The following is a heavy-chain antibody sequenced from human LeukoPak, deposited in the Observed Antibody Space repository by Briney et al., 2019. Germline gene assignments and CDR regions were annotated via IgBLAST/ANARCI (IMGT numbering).Heavy chain of an antibody. CDR1: GGSISSSSYY. Sequence: SETLSLTCTVSGGSISSSSYYWGWIRQPPGKGLEWLGNIYYSGSTDYNPSLKSRVTISVDTSKNQFSLKLSSVTAADTAVYYCARRGRVEYSSSSYAFDIWGQGTMVTVSS. CDR2: IYYSGST. D-gene: IGHD6-6*01. J-gene: IGHJ3*02. V-gene: IGHV4-39*01. CDR3: ARRGRVEYSSSSYAFDI.